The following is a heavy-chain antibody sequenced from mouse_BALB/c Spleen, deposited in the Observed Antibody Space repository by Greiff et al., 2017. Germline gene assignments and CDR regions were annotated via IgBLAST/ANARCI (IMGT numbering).Heavy chain of an antibody. CDR1: GFSLTSYG. D-gene: IGHD1-2*01. V-gene: IGHV2-9*02. J-gene: IGHJ3*01. Sequence: VHLVESGPGLVAPSQSLSITCTVSGFSLTSYGVHWVRQPPGKGLEWLGVIWAGGSTNYNSALMSRLSISKDNSKSQVFLKMNSLQTDDTAMYYCARDDGPWFAYWGQGTLVTVSA. CDR3: ARDDGPWFAY. CDR2: IWAGGST.